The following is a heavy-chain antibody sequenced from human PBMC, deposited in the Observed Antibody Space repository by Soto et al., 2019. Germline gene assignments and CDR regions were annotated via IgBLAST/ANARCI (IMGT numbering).Heavy chain of an antibody. Sequence: GGSLRLSCAASGFTFSSYSMNWVRQAPGKRQEWVSSISSSSSYIYYADSVKGRFTISRDNAKNSLYLQMNSLRAEDTAVYYCARVPHYYDSSGYYSAGWFDPWGQGTLVTVSS. D-gene: IGHD3-22*01. J-gene: IGHJ5*02. CDR3: ARVPHYYDSSGYYSAGWFDP. CDR1: GFTFSSYS. CDR2: ISSSSSYI. V-gene: IGHV3-21*01.